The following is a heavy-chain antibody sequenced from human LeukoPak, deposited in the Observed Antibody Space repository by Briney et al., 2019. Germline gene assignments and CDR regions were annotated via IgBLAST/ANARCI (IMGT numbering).Heavy chain of an antibody. CDR1: GFTVSSNY. CDR2: IYSGGST. J-gene: IGHJ4*02. CDR3: ARDSGYSYGASRIFDS. D-gene: IGHD5-18*01. V-gene: IGHV3-66*02. Sequence: GGSLRLSCAASGFTVSSNYMSWVRQAPGKGLEWVSVIYSGGSTYYADSVKGRLTISRDNSKNTLYLQMNSMRAEDTAVYYCARDSGYSYGASRIFDSWGQGTLVTVSS.